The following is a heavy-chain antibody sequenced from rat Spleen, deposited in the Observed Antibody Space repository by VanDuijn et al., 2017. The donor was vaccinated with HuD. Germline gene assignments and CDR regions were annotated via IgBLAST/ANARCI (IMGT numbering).Heavy chain of an antibody. CDR2: INYDGSST. J-gene: IGHJ4*01. CDR3: TAELWRAYVMDA. D-gene: IGHD1-11*01. V-gene: IGHV5-29*01. CDR1: GFTFSNYG. Sequence: EVQLVESGGGLVQPGGSLKLSCAASGFTFSNYGMAWVCQAPTKGLEWVATINYDGSSTYYRDSVKGRFTISRDNAKSTLYLQMDSLRSEDTAIYYCTAELWRAYVMDAWGQGASVTVSS.